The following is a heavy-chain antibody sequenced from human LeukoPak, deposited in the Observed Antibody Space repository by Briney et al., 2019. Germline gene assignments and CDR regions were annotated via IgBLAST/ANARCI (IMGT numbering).Heavy chain of an antibody. CDR1: GVTFSSHA. V-gene: IGHV3-23*01. Sequence: GGSLRLSCAVSGVTFSSHAMTWVRQAPGKGLEWVSGISGSGGSTNYADSVKGRFTISRDNSKNTLYLQMSSLRAEDTAIYYCAKDYSSSWYYFDYWGQGTLVTVSS. CDR3: AKDYSSSWYYFDY. D-gene: IGHD6-13*01. CDR2: ISGSGGST. J-gene: IGHJ4*02.